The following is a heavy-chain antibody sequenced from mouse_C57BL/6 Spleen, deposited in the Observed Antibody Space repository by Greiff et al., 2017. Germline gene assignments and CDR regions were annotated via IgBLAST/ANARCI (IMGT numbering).Heavy chain of an antibody. CDR1: GYTFTSYW. J-gene: IGHJ4*01. CDR2: INPSDGYT. V-gene: IGHV1-61*01. Sequence: VQLQQPGAELVKPGASVKLSCKASGYTFTSYWMDWVNQRPGQGLEWIGNINPSDGYTHYNQNFKDKATLPVDKSSSTAYMQLSSLTYEDSADYYCANGDAMDYWGQGTSVTVSS. CDR3: ANGDAMDY.